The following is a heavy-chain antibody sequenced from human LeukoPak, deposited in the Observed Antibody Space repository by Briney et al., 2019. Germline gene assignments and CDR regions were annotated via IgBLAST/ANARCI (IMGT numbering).Heavy chain of an antibody. CDR2: IRSGANNYAT. J-gene: IGHJ4*02. V-gene: IGHV3-73*01. CDR1: GFTFSASS. D-gene: IGHD5-24*01. Sequence: GGSLRLXCAASGFTFSASSMHWVRQASGKGLECVGRIRSGANNYATAYAASVKGRFTISRDDSKNTAYLQMNSLKTEDTAVYYCIRWGDGYSYYLDSWGKGTLVTVSS. CDR3: IRWGDGYSYYLDS.